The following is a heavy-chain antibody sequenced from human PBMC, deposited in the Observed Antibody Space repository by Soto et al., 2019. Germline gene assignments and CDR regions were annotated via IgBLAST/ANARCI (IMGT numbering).Heavy chain of an antibody. J-gene: IGHJ6*03. V-gene: IGHV4-59*08. Sequence: SETLSLTCTVSGGSISSYYWSWIRQPPGKGLEWIGYIYYSGSTNYNPSLKSRVTISVDTSKNQFSLKLSSVTAADTAVYYCARHRGTESLKLWYQLISYMDVWGKGTTVTVSS. CDR3: ARHRGTESLKLWYQLISYMDV. D-gene: IGHD2-2*01. CDR2: IYYSGST. CDR1: GGSISSYY.